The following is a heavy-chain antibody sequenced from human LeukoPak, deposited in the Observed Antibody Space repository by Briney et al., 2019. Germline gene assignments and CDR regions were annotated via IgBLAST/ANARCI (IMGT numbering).Heavy chain of an antibody. J-gene: IGHJ4*02. CDR3: TRDTIVVVNDY. V-gene: IGHV3-49*04. CDR1: GFTFGDYA. D-gene: IGHD3-22*01. CDR2: IRSKAYGGTT. Sequence: PGGSLRLSCTASGFTFGDYAMSWVRQAPGKGLEWVGFIRSKAYGGTTEYAASVKGRFTISRDDSKSTAYLQMNSLKTEDTAVYYCTRDTIVVVNDYWGQGTLVTVSS.